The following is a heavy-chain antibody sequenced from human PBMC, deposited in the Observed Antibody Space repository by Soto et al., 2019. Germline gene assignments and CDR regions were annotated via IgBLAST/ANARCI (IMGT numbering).Heavy chain of an antibody. D-gene: IGHD3-3*01. J-gene: IGHJ4*02. CDR3: ARDLGYRFGVAL. V-gene: IGHV3-48*02. CDR1: GFTFSSYS. Sequence: EVQLVESGGGLVQPGGSLRLSCAASGFTFSSYSMNWVRQAPGKGLEWVSYISSSSSTIYYADSVKGRFTISRDNAKNSLYLRMNSLRDEDTAVYYCARDLGYRFGVALWGQGTLVTVSS. CDR2: ISSSSSTI.